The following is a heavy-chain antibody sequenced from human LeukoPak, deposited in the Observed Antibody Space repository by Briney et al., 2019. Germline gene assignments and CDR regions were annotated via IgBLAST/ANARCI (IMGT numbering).Heavy chain of an antibody. CDR3: AQQYCSSTSCYRWAFDY. V-gene: IGHV3-48*03. J-gene: IGHJ4*02. Sequence: GGSLRLSCAASGFTFSSYEMNWVRQAPGKGLEWVSYISGSGRTIYYANSVKGRFTISRDNSKNTLYLQMNSLRAEDTAVYYCAQQYCSSTSCYRWAFDYWGQGTLVTVSS. D-gene: IGHD2-2*01. CDR2: ISGSGRTI. CDR1: GFTFSSYE.